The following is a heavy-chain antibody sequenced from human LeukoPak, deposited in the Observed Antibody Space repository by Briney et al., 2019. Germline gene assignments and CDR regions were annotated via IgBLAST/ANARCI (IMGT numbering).Heavy chain of an antibody. V-gene: IGHV4-61*02. CDR2: IYTSGST. J-gene: IGHJ4*02. CDR1: GGSISSGFYY. D-gene: IGHD6-6*01. Sequence: PSETLSLTCTVSGGSISSGFYYWSWIRQPAGKGLEWIGRIYTSGSTNYNPSLKSRVSTSVDTSKNQFSLKLSSVTAADTAVYYCAREYSAYGSWIFDYWGQGTLVTVSS. CDR3: AREYSAYGSWIFDY.